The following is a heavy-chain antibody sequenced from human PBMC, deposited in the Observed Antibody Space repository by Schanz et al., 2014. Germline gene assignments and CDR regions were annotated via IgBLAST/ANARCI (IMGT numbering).Heavy chain of an antibody. CDR2: IYSGIGA. CDR1: GFTVSSNH. V-gene: IGHV3-66*01. J-gene: IGHJ4*02. Sequence: EGQLAESGGGLVQPGGSLRLSCAVSGFTVSSNHMSWVRQAPGKGLEWVSVIYSGIGAYYADSVKDRVTVSRDNSKNTVYLQMNSLRSEDTAVYYCARVHHYYPSGWGYFDYWGQGALVTVSS. CDR3: ARVHHYYPSGWGYFDY. D-gene: IGHD6-19*01.